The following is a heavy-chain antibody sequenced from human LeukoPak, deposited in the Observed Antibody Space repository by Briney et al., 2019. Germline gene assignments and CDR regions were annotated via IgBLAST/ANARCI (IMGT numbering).Heavy chain of an antibody. Sequence: SETLSLTCTAPGGSISSYYWRWIRQPGGKGLEWIGRIYTRGSTNYNPSLKSRVTMSVDKSKNQFSLKLSSVTAADTAVYYCAGEAGDYTYYYYYGMDVWGQGTTVTVSS. CDR3: AGEAGDYTYYYYYGMDV. CDR1: GGSISSYY. CDR2: IYTRGST. J-gene: IGHJ6*02. V-gene: IGHV4-4*07. D-gene: IGHD4-17*01.